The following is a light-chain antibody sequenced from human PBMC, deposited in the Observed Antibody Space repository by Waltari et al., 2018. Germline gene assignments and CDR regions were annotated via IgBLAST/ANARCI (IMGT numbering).Light chain of an antibody. CDR1: KLGDKY. CDR3: QAWDSSTVV. CDR2: QDI. V-gene: IGLV3-1*01. Sequence: SYELTQPPSVSVSPGQTASITCSGDKLGDKYTCWYQQKPGQSPVLVIFQDIKRPSGIPERFSGSNSGNTATLTISGTQPMDEADYYCQAWDSSTVVFGGGTKLTV. J-gene: IGLJ3*02.